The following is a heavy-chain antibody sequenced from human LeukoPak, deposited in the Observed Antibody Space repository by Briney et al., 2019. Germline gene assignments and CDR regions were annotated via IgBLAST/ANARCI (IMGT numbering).Heavy chain of an antibody. J-gene: IGHJ5*02. Sequence: ASVKVSCKAPGYTFTSYYMHWVRQAPGQGLEWMGIINPSGGSTSYAQKFQGRVTMTRDASTSTVYMELSSLRSEDTAVYYCARVRRYCSGGGCPNWFDPWGQGTLVTVSS. CDR1: GYTFTSYY. CDR2: INPSGGST. D-gene: IGHD2-15*01. CDR3: ARVRRYCSGGGCPNWFDP. V-gene: IGHV1-46*01.